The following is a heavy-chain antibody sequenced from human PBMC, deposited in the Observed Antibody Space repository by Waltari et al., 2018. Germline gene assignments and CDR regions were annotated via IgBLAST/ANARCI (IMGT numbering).Heavy chain of an antibody. CDR1: GYSISSGYY. D-gene: IGHD1-26*01. V-gene: IGHV4-38-2*02. Sequence: QVQLQESGPGLVKPSETLSLTCAVSGYSISSGYYWGWIRQPPGKGLEWIGSIYHSGRTYYNPSLKSRVTISVDTSKNQFSLKLSSVTAADTAVYYCAREGVGATDAFDIWGQGTMVTVSS. CDR2: IYHSGRT. CDR3: AREGVGATDAFDI. J-gene: IGHJ3*02.